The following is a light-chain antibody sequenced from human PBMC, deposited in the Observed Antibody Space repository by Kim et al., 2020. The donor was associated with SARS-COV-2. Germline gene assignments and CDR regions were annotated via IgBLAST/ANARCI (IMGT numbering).Light chain of an antibody. CDR1: SSNIGAGYD. CDR2: GNS. J-gene: IGLJ2*01. Sequence: QSVLTQPPSVSGAPGQRVTISCTGSSSNIGAGYDVHWYQKLPGTAPKLLIYGNSNRPSGVPDRFSGSKSGTSASLAITGLQAEDEADYYCQSYDSNLSGSGVICGGGTQLTVL. V-gene: IGLV1-40*01. CDR3: QSYDSNLSGSGVI.